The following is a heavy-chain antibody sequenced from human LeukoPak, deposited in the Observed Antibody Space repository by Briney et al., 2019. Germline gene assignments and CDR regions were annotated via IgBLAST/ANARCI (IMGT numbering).Heavy chain of an antibody. Sequence: SETLSLTCTVSGGSISPYFGSWIGQPPGKGLEWIGYINYTGSTSYNPSLKSRVTISADTSKNQFSLKLRSVTAADTAVYYCARHYPNHRYDSSGYYYGGFDYWGQGTPVTVSS. CDR2: INYTGST. J-gene: IGHJ4*02. CDR3: ARHYPNHRYDSSGYYYGGFDY. CDR1: GGSISPYF. D-gene: IGHD3-22*01. V-gene: IGHV4-59*08.